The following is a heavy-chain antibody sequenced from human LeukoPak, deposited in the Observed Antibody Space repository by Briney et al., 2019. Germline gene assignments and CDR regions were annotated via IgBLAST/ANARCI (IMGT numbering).Heavy chain of an antibody. CDR1: GFTFSRYE. Sequence: GGSLRLSCAASGFTFSRYEMNWVRQAPGKGLEWVAGIWYDGSKKYHADSVKGRFTISRDNSKNTLYLQMNGLRAEDTGVYYCAKDRVCSGGSCYFDYWGQGTLVTVSS. D-gene: IGHD2-15*01. V-gene: IGHV3-33*06. CDR2: IWYDGSKK. CDR3: AKDRVCSGGSCYFDY. J-gene: IGHJ4*02.